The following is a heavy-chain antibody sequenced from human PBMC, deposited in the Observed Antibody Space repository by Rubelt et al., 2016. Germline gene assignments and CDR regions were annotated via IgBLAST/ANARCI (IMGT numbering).Heavy chain of an antibody. Sequence: QVQLVQSGAEVKKPGASVKVSCKASGYTFTSYGISWVRQAPGQGLEWMGWISAYNGNTNYAQKLQGRVPMTTDSSTSTAYMELRSLRSEDTAVYYCARSPRYDFEDNWFDPWGQGTLVTVSS. D-gene: IGHD3-3*01. J-gene: IGHJ5*02. V-gene: IGHV1-18*01. CDR3: ARSPRYDFEDNWFDP. CDR2: ISAYNGNT. CDR1: GYTFTSYG.